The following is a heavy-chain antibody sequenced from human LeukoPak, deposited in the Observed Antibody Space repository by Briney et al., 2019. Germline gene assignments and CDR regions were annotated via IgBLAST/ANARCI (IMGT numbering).Heavy chain of an antibody. Sequence: PGRSLRLSCAASGFTFSSYGMHWVRQAPGKGLEWVAVIWYDGSNKYYADSVKGRFTISRDNSKNTLYLQMNSLRAEDTAVYYCARDMGDIVVVLAAPHGMDVWGKGTTVTVSS. CDR1: GFTFSSYG. CDR3: ARDMGDIVVVLAAPHGMDV. J-gene: IGHJ6*04. V-gene: IGHV3-33*01. CDR2: IWYDGSNK. D-gene: IGHD2-2*01.